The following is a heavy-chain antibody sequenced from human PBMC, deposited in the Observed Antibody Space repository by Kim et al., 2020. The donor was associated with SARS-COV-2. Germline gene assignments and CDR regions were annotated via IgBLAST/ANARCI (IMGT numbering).Heavy chain of an antibody. J-gene: IGHJ4*02. D-gene: IGHD3-16*02. CDR3: ARDPIYDYVWGSYRRPDSSFDY. CDR1: GYTFTSYG. Sequence: ASVKVSCKASGYTFTSYGISWVRQAPGQGLEWMGWISAYNGNTNYAQKLQGRGTLTTDTSTSTAYMELRSLRSDDTAVYYCARDPIYDYVWGSYRRPDSSFDYWGQGTLVTVSS. V-gene: IGHV1-18*01. CDR2: ISAYNGNT.